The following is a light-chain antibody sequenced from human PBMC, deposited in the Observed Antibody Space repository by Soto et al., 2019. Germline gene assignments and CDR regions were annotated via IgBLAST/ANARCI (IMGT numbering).Light chain of an antibody. CDR3: QQYGNSPRT. CDR2: GAS. Sequence: EIVLTQSPGTLSLSPGERATLSCRASQSVSSSYLAWYQQKPGQAPRLVIYGASSRATGIPDRFSGSGSGTDLTLTISRLEPEDFAVYYCQQYGNSPRTFGQGTKWQIK. CDR1: QSVSSSY. V-gene: IGKV3-20*01. J-gene: IGKJ1*01.